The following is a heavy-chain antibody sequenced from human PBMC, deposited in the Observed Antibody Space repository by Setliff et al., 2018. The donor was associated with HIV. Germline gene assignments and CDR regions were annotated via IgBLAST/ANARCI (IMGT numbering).Heavy chain of an antibody. J-gene: IGHJ4*02. D-gene: IGHD3-16*02. Sequence: GASVKVSCKASGYTFISYGVSWVRQAPGQGLEWMGWISVKNGNTNYAQKFQGRVTMTTDTSTSTAYMELRSLGSDDTAVYYCARIVALNGYPSDYWGQGTRVTVSS. CDR1: GYTFISYG. CDR3: ARIVALNGYPSDY. V-gene: IGHV1-18*01. CDR2: ISVKNGNT.